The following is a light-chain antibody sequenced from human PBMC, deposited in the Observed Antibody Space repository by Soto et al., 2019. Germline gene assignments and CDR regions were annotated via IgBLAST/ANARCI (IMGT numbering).Light chain of an antibody. CDR2: GAS. Sequence: ETVMTQSPATLSVSPGERATLSCRASQSVSTKLAWYQQKPGQAPRLLIYGASTRATGIPARFSGSGSVTEFTLTVSSLLSEDFAVYDCQQYDDWSPITFGQGTRLEIK. J-gene: IGKJ5*01. CDR3: QQYDDWSPIT. CDR1: QSVSTK. V-gene: IGKV3D-15*01.